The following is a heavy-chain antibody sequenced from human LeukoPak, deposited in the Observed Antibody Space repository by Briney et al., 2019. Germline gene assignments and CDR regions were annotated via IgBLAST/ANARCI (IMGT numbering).Heavy chain of an antibody. CDR1: GFTFSSYA. J-gene: IGHJ4*02. CDR2: ISSSGSTI. Sequence: PGGSLRLSCAASGFTFSSYAMSWIRQAPGKGLEWVSYISSSGSTIYYADSVKGRFTISRDNAKNSLYLQMNSLRAEDTAVYYCARDRLYYYDSSGYSDYWGQGTLVTVSS. D-gene: IGHD3-22*01. CDR3: ARDRLYYYDSSGYSDY. V-gene: IGHV3-11*01.